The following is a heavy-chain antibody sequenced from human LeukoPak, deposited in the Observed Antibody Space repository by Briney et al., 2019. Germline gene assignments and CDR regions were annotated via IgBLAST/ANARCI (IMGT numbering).Heavy chain of an antibody. V-gene: IGHV4-39*07. J-gene: IGHJ6*03. CDR2: IFYTGNT. CDR3: ARGDSEYYDFWSGYSLSYFYYCMDV. CDR1: GVYFSSSGCY. D-gene: IGHD3-3*01. Sequence: SETLSLTCSVSGVYFSSSGCYWGWIRQPPGKGLEWIGSIFYTGNTYYNPSLKSRVTISVDTSKNQFSLKLSSVTAADTAVYYCARGDSEYYDFWSGYSLSYFYYCMDVWGKGTTVTVSS.